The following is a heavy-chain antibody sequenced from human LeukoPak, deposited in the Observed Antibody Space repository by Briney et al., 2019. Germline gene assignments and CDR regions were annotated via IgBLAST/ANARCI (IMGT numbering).Heavy chain of an antibody. CDR2: IYPGDSDT. Sequence: GESLKISCKGSGYNFTTYWIAWVRQMPGKGLEWMGIIYPGDSDTRYSPSFQGQVTISADKSISTAYLQWSSLKASDTAMYYCARQGRWYYDFWSGYYADYWGQGTLVTVSS. CDR3: ARQGRWYYDFWSGYYADY. J-gene: IGHJ4*02. V-gene: IGHV5-51*01. D-gene: IGHD3-3*01. CDR1: GYNFTTYW.